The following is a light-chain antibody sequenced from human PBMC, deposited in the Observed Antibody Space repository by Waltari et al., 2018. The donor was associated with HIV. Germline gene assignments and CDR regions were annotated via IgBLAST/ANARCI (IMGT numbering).Light chain of an antibody. Sequence: QFALTQPASVSGSPGQSITISCSGTSSDLGYYHYVSLYQQHPGKAPKLMIYEVSNRPSGISNRFSGSKSGNTASLTISALQAEDEADYFCSSVANSVTLSVLFGGGTKLTVL. CDR1: SSDLGYYHY. V-gene: IGLV2-14*01. CDR3: SSVANSVTLSVL. J-gene: IGLJ3*02. CDR2: EVS.